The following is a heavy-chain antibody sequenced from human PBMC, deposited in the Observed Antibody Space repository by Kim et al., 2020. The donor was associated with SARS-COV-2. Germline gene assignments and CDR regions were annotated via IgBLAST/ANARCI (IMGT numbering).Heavy chain of an antibody. V-gene: IGHV4-39*07. CDR1: GGSITSTNYH. J-gene: IGHJ4*02. CDR3: ARERQGYDYVWGRYRPLSVDY. CDR2: IHSSGST. Sequence: SETLSLTCTVSGGSITSTNYHWGWIRQPPGKGLEWIGSIHSSGSTYYNPSLKSRVTISLDSPENQFSLMVTSVTAADTALYYCARERQGYDYVWGRYRPLSVDYWGQGTLATVSS. D-gene: IGHD3-16*02.